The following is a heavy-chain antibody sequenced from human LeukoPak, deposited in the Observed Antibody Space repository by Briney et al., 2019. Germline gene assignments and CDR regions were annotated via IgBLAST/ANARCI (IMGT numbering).Heavy chain of an antibody. CDR1: GDFISSHY. V-gene: IGHV4-59*11. J-gene: IGHJ4*02. CDR3: AGIWYSSGYYFDY. D-gene: IGHD6-19*01. Sequence: SETLSLTCTVSGDFISSHYWSWIRQSPGKGLEWIAYIYDTGTTVSNPSLKSRVSMSLDRSKNEFSLQLTSVTTADTAVYYCAGIWYSSGYYFDYWGQGTLVTVSS. CDR2: IYDTGTT.